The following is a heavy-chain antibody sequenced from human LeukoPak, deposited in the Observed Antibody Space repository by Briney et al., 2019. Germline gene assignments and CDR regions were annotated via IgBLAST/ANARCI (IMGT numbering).Heavy chain of an antibody. V-gene: IGHV4-59*08. Sequence: SETLSLTCTVSGGSISSYYWSWMRQPPGKGLEWIGYIYYNGNTNYNPSLKSRVTISVDTSKNQFSMMLTSVTAADTAVYYCATHRYSYANFDYWGQGTLVTVSS. D-gene: IGHD5-18*01. J-gene: IGHJ4*02. CDR1: GGSISSYY. CDR3: ATHRYSYANFDY. CDR2: IYYNGNT.